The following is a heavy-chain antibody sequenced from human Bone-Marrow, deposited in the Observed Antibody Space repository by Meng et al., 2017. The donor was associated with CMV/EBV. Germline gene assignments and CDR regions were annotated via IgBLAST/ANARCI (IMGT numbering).Heavy chain of an antibody. J-gene: IGHJ6*02. CDR2: ISSSSSYI. Sequence: GESLKISCAASEFTFSSYSMNWVRQAPGKGLEWVSSISSSSSYIYYADSVKGRFTISRDTAQNSLYLQMNSLRAEDTAVYYCARDRRYQLLYLPYYGMDIWGQGTTVTVSS. V-gene: IGHV3-21*01. CDR3: ARDRRYQLLYLPYYGMDI. D-gene: IGHD2-2*02. CDR1: EFTFSSYS.